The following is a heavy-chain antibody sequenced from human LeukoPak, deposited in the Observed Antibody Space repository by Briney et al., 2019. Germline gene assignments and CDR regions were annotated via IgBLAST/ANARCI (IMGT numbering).Heavy chain of an antibody. CDR3: ARLGSSWGYYFDY. D-gene: IGHD6-13*01. CDR1: GGSISSHY. J-gene: IGHJ4*02. CDR2: IYYSGST. V-gene: IGHV4-59*11. Sequence: SETLSLTCTVPGGSISSHYWSWIRQPPGKGLEWIGYIYYSGSTNYNPSLKSRVTISVDTSKNQFSLKLSSVTAADAAVYYCARLGSSWGYYFDYWGQGTLVTVSS.